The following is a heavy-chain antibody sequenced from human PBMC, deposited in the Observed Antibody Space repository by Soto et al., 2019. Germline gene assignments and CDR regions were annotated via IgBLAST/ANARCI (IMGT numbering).Heavy chain of an antibody. Sequence: SETLSLTCTVSGGSISSYYWSWIRQPPGKGLEWIGYIYYSGSTNYNPSLKSRVTISVDTSKNQFSLKLSSVTAADTAVYYCARYQEMATLYYFDYWGQGTLVTVSS. CDR3: ARYQEMATLYYFDY. D-gene: IGHD5-12*01. CDR2: IYYSGST. J-gene: IGHJ4*02. V-gene: IGHV4-59*01. CDR1: GGSISSYY.